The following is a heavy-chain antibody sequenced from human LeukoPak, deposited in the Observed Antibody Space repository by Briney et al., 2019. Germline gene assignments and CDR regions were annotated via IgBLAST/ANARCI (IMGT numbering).Heavy chain of an antibody. Sequence: GGSLRLSCVASGFTFSNYSMHWVRQAPGKGLEWVAVISYRGGNTYYTDSVKGRFTISRDNSKNTLYLQMNSLRAEDTAVYYCAREGFVGNVVSTFDPWGQGTLVTVSS. J-gene: IGHJ5*02. D-gene: IGHD5/OR15-5a*01. CDR1: GFTFSNYS. CDR2: ISYRGGNT. V-gene: IGHV3-30-3*01. CDR3: AREGFVGNVVSTFDP.